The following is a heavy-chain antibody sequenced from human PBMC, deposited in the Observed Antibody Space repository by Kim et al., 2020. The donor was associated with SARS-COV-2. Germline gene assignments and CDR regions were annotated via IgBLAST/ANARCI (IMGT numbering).Heavy chain of an antibody. CDR3: ARTIVVPAALYYMDV. J-gene: IGHJ6*03. CDR2: ISAYNGNT. Sequence: ASVKVSCKASGYTFTSYGISWVRQAPGQGLEWMGWISAYNGNTNYAQKLQGRVTMTTDTSTSTAYMELRSLRSDDTAVYYCARTIVVPAALYYMDVWGKGTTVTVSS. CDR1: GYTFTSYG. D-gene: IGHD2-2*01. V-gene: IGHV1-18*01.